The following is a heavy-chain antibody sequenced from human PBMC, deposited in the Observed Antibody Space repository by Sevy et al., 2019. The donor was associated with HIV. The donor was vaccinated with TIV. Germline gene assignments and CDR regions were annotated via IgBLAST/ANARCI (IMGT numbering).Heavy chain of an antibody. D-gene: IGHD6-13*01. CDR3: ARDGNSSSWPGGILDY. CDR1: GFTPSTYG. J-gene: IGHJ4*02. V-gene: IGHV3-30*02. Sequence: GGSLRLSCAASGFTPSTYGMHWVRQAPGKGLEWVAVIGYDGSNKYYADSVKGRFTISRDNSKNTLYLQMNSLRAEDTAVYYCARDGNSSSWPGGILDYWGQGTLVTVSS. CDR2: IGYDGSNK.